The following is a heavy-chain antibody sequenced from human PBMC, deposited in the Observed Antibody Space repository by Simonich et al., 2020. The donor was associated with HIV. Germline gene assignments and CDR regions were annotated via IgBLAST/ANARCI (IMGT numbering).Heavy chain of an antibody. CDR3: ARSRKYYDVLTNYYGGLSFFDY. CDR2: VHHRGST. D-gene: IGHD3-9*01. CDR1: GRSFMAYY. J-gene: IGHJ4*02. Sequence: QVQLQQWGAGLLKPSETLSLTCAVYGRSFMAYYWSWIRQPPGKGLEWIGEVHHRGSTSYTAPLKSRVTISVDTSKNHFSLHLSSVTAADTAVYYCARSRKYYDVLTNYYGGLSFFDYWGQGTLVTVSS. V-gene: IGHV4-34*01.